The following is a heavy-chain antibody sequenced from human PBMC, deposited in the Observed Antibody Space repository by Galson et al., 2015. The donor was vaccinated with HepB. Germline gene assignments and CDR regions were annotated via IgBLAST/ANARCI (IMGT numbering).Heavy chain of an antibody. V-gene: IGHV4-34*01. J-gene: IGHJ4*02. D-gene: IGHD1-26*01. CDR2: ITHNGGT. CDR3: AKGTMAAWEVLHS. Sequence: LSLTCGVYGGSFSGVFWTWIRQPPGKGLEWLGEITHNGGTNYNPTLKSRLTISVDTSKNEFSLKLTSVTAADTAVYYCAKGTMAAWEVLHSWGQGTLVSVSS. CDR1: GGSFSGVF.